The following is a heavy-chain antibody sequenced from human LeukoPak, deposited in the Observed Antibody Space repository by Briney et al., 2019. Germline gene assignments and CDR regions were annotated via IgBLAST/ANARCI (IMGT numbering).Heavy chain of an antibody. V-gene: IGHV4-59*01. D-gene: IGHD3-10*01. Sequence: SETLSLTCTVSGGSISSYYWSWIRQPPGKGLEWIGYIYYSGSTNYNPSLKGRVTISVDTSKNQFSLKLSSVTAADTAVYYCARDITMVRAQGDDYYYYYGMDVWGQGTTVTVSS. CDR2: IYYSGST. CDR3: ARDITMVRAQGDDYYYYYGMDV. J-gene: IGHJ6*02. CDR1: GGSISSYY.